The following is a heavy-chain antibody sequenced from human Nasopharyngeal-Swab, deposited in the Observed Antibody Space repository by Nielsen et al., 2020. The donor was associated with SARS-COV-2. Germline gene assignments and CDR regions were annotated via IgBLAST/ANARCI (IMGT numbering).Heavy chain of an antibody. D-gene: IGHD2-15*01. V-gene: IGHV3-48*02. Sequence: GESLKISCAASGFTFSSYSMNWVRQAPGKGLEWVSYISSSSSTIYYADSVKGRFTISRDNAKNSLYLQMNSLRDEDTAVYYCARRHPRSGGNTGHYYYYGMDVWGQGTTVTASS. CDR2: ISSSSSTI. CDR1: GFTFSSYS. J-gene: IGHJ6*02. CDR3: ARRHPRSGGNTGHYYYYGMDV.